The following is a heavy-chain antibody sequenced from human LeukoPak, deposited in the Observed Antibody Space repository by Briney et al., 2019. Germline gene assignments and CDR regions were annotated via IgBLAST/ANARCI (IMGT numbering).Heavy chain of an antibody. D-gene: IGHD3-9*01. J-gene: IGHJ2*01. CDR3: ARDKVDILTAWYFDL. CDR1: GGSISSYY. Sequence: SETLSLTCTVSGGSISSYYWSWIRQPPGKGLEWIGYIYYSGSTNYNPSLKSRVTISVDTSKNQFSLKLSSVTAADTAVYYCARDKVDILTAWYFDLWGRGTLVTVSS. V-gene: IGHV4-59*01. CDR2: IYYSGST.